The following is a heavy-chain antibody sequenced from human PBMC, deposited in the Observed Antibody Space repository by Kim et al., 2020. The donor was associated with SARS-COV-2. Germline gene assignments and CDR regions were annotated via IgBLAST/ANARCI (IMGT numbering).Heavy chain of an antibody. Sequence: GGSLRLSCAASGFTFSSYGMHWVRQAPGKGLEWVAVIWYDGSNKYYADSVKGRFTISRDNSKNTLYLQMNSLRAEDTAVYYCARHNRGLGYFAYWGQGTLVTVSS. CDR2: IWYDGSNK. V-gene: IGHV3-33*01. CDR3: ARHNRGLGYFAY. CDR1: GFTFSSYG. J-gene: IGHJ4*02. D-gene: IGHD3-16*01.